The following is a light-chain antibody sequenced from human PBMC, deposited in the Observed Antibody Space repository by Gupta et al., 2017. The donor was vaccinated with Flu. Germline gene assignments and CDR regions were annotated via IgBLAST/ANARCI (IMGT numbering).Light chain of an antibody. Sequence: DIQMTQSPTSLSASVGDRVAITCQANEDISNYLNWYQQKPGKAPKLLIYETSTLETGVPSRFSGTGSGLEFTLTINNLQAKDTATYFCQQFDAGPHISFGPGTKVDV. J-gene: IGKJ3*01. V-gene: IGKV1-33*01. CDR1: EDISNY. CDR3: QQFDAGPHIS. CDR2: ETS.